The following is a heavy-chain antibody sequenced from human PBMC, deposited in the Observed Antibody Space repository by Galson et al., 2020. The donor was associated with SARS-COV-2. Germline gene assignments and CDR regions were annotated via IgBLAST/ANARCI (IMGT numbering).Heavy chain of an antibody. CDR3: ARSTSGDS. CDR1: GVSIKTLY. CDR2: IYFSGNT. D-gene: IGHD4-4*01. V-gene: IGHV4-59*11. Sequence: ASETLSLTCTVSGVSIKTLYWSWIRQPPGKGLEWIGYIYFSGNTNYNPSLKSRVTMSVDTSKNQFSLTLSSVTAADTAIYYCARSTSGDSWGQGTLVTVSS. J-gene: IGHJ4*02.